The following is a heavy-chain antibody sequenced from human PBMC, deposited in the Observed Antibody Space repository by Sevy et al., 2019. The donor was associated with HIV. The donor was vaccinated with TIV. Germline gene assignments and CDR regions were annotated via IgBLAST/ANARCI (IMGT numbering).Heavy chain of an antibody. D-gene: IGHD7-27*01. CDR3: ARLVTWGSYYYMDV. J-gene: IGHJ6*03. CDR1: GYSISSGYY. CDR2: IYHSGST. V-gene: IGHV4-38-2*01. Sequence: SETLSLTCAVSGYSISSGYYWGWIRQPPGKGLEWIGSIYHSGSTYYNTSLKSRVTISVDTSKNQFSLKLSSVTAADTAVYYCARLVTWGSYYYMDVWGKGTTVTVSS.